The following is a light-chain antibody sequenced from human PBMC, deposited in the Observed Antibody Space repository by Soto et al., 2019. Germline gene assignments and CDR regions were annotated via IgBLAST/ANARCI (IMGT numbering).Light chain of an antibody. J-gene: IGKJ1*01. CDR1: QSISNR. CDR3: QQYNIYPWT. V-gene: IGKV1-5*01. Sequence: DIQMTQSPSTLSASVGYGVTITCRASQSISNRLAWYQQRPGKAPKYLIYDASTLDSGAPSRFSGSGSGTEFTLSISSLQPDDFATYYCQQYNIYPWTFGQGTTVDIK. CDR2: DAS.